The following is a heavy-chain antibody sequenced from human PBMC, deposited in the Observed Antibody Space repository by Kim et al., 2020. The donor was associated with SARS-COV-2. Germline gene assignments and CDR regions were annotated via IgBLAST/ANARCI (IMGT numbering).Heavy chain of an antibody. J-gene: IGHJ4*02. CDR1: GGTFSSYA. D-gene: IGHD5-18*01. Sequence: SVKVSCKASGGTFSSYAISWVRQAPGQGLEWMGRIIPILGIANYAQKFQGRVTITADKSTSTAYMELSSLRSEDTAVYYCARDRLEAVDTVPAFDYWGQGTLVTVSS. V-gene: IGHV1-69*04. CDR2: IIPILGIA. CDR3: ARDRLEAVDTVPAFDY.